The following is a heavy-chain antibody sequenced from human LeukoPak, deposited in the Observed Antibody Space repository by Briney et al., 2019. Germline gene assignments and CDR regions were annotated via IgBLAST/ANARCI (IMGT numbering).Heavy chain of an antibody. CDR1: GGSISSYY. D-gene: IGHD3-16*02. CDR2: IYYSGST. V-gene: IGHV4-59*01. J-gene: IGHJ5*02. Sequence: SETLSLTCTVSGGSISSYYWSWIRQPPGKGLEWIGYIYYSGSTNYNPSLKSRVTISVDTSKNQFSLKLSSVTAADTAVYYCARYYYYDYVWGSYRSTNWFDPWGQGTLVTVSS. CDR3: ARYYYYDYVWGSYRSTNWFDP.